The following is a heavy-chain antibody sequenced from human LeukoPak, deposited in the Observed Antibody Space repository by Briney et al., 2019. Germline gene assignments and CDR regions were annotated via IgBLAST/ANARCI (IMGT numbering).Heavy chain of an antibody. CDR1: TSR. CDR3: ARDLWNFYDDSGYNRDFDS. V-gene: IGHV1-18*01. Sequence: ASVKVSCKATSRISWVRQAPGQGLEWMGWIGTYGGDTYYAQKFQDRITVTTDTSTSTVYMELRNLRSDDTAVYDCARDLWNFYDDSGYNRDFDSWGQGTLVTVSS. D-gene: IGHD3-22*01. CDR2: IGTYGGDT. J-gene: IGHJ5*01.